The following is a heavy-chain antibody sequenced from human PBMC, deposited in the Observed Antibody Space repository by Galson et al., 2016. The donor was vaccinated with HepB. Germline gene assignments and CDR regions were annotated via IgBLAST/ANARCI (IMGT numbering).Heavy chain of an antibody. D-gene: IGHD3-9*01. CDR3: ARALPVLRFFDWLSPHIAFDI. Sequence: SVKVSCKASGGTFSSYAISWVRQAPGQGLEWMGGIIPIFGTPKDAQKFQGRVTITADGSTSTAYMELSSLRSEDTAVYYCARALPVLRFFDWLSPHIAFDIWGQGTMVTVSS. J-gene: IGHJ3*02. CDR2: IIPIFGTP. V-gene: IGHV1-69*13. CDR1: GGTFSSYA.